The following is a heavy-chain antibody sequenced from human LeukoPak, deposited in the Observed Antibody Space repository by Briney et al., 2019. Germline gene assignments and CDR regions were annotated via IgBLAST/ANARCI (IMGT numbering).Heavy chain of an antibody. D-gene: IGHD2-15*01. CDR1: GFTFSSNG. J-gene: IGHJ6*03. V-gene: IGHV3-30*19. Sequence: GGSLRLSCVASGFTFSSNGMHWVRQAPGKGLEWVAVISYDGSNKYYADSVKGRFTISRDNSKNTLYLQMNSLRAEDTAVYYCAREGSGYYYYYYMDVWGKGTTVTVSS. CDR3: AREGSGYYYYYYMDV. CDR2: ISYDGSNK.